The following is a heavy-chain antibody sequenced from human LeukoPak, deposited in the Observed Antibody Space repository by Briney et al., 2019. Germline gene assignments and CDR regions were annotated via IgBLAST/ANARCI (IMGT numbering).Heavy chain of an antibody. CDR2: IKEDGSEI. CDR3: VTDQTGRHPYFFDY. CDR1: GFTFSTYW. V-gene: IGHV3-7*01. J-gene: IGHJ4*02. Sequence: GGSLRLSCAASGFTFSTYWMTWVRQVPGKGLEWVANIKEDGSEIYYVDAVKGRFSISRDNAKTSLYLQMNNLSVADTAVYYCVTDQTGRHPYFFDYWGQGTLVTVSS. D-gene: IGHD3-10*01.